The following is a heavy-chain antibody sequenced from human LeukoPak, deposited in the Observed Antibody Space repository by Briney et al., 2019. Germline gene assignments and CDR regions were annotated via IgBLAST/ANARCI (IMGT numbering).Heavy chain of an antibody. J-gene: IGHJ4*02. Sequence: SETLSLTCTVSGGSLSSYYWSWIRQPPGKRLEWIGYIYYTGSTNYNPSLKSRVTISVDTSKNQFSLKLSSVTAADTAVYYCARDHYDFHFDYWGQGTLVTVSS. V-gene: IGHV4-59*12. CDR3: ARDHYDFHFDY. CDR2: IYYTGST. CDR1: GGSLSSYY. D-gene: IGHD3-3*01.